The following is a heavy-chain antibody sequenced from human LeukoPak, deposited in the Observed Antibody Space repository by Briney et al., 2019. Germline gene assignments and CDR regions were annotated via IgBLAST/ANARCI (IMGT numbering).Heavy chain of an antibody. Sequence: ESSETLSLTCTVSGGSISGYYWSWIRQPPGKGLEWIGEINHSGSTNYNPSLKSRVTISVDTSKNQFSLKLSSVTAADTAVYYCARLDIVVVVAAADYYYYMDVWGKGTTVTISS. J-gene: IGHJ6*03. CDR2: INHSGST. V-gene: IGHV4-34*01. CDR3: ARLDIVVVVAAADYYYYMDV. D-gene: IGHD2-15*01. CDR1: GGSISGYY.